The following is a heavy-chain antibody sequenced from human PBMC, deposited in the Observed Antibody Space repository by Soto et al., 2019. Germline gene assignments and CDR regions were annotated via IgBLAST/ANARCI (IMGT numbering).Heavy chain of an antibody. CDR2: IYWADDK. CDR1: GFSITGNGEG. D-gene: IGHD2-2*01. J-gene: IGHJ4*02. V-gene: IGHV2-5*02. Sequence: SGPTLVNPTQTLTLTCTFSGFSITGNGEGVGWIRQPPGRALEWLALIYWADDKRYSPSLRNRLTITLDNSKDQVILTMTDMGPADTATYYCAHGYVQLLATFHYFDSWGQGTQVTVSS. CDR3: AHGYVQLLATFHYFDS.